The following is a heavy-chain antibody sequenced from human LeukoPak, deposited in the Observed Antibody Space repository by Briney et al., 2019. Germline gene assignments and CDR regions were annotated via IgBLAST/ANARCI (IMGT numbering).Heavy chain of an antibody. CDR2: ISGSGGAT. CDR3: ARDWLRITIFGVVITVPYYYYMDV. CDR1: GFTFSSYA. D-gene: IGHD3-3*01. Sequence: GGSLRLSCAAAGFTFSSYAMTWVRQAPGKGLEWVSVISGSGGATYYADSVKGRLTISRDNSKNTLYLQMNSLRAEDTAVYYCARDWLRITIFGVVITVPYYYYMDVWGKGTTVTVSS. V-gene: IGHV3-23*01. J-gene: IGHJ6*03.